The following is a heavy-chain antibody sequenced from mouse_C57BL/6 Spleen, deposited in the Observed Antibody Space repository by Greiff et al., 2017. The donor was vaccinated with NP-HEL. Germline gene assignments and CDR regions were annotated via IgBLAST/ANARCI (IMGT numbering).Heavy chain of an antibody. V-gene: IGHV1-52*01. Sequence: QVHVKQPGAELVRPGSSVKLSCKASGYTFTSYWMHWVKQRPIQGLEWIGNIDPSDSETHYNQKFKDKATLTVDKSSSTAYMQLSSLTSEDSAVYYCARSDYGSSYDFDYWGQGTTLTVSS. CDR1: GYTFTSYW. CDR3: ARSDYGSSYDFDY. D-gene: IGHD1-1*01. CDR2: IDPSDSET. J-gene: IGHJ2*01.